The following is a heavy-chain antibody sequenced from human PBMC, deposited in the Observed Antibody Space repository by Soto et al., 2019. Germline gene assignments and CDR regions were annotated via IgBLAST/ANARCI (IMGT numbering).Heavy chain of an antibody. CDR2: INHSGST. V-gene: IGHV4-34*01. J-gene: IGHJ4*02. Sequence: QVQLQQWGAGLSKPSETLSLTCAVYGGSFSGYYWTWIRQPPGTGLEWIGEINHSGSTNYNPSLKSRVTISVDTSKNQFSLKLTSVTAADTAMYYCARDKITGLFDYWGQGTLVTVSS. D-gene: IGHD2-8*02. CDR1: GGSFSGYY. CDR3: ARDKITGLFDY.